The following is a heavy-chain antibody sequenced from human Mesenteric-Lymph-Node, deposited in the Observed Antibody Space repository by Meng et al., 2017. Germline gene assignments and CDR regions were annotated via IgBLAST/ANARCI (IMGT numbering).Heavy chain of an antibody. Sequence: SETLSLTCAVSGYSISSGYYWGWIRQPPGKGLEWIGSIHHSGRTSYNPSLKSRVTISIDTSKNQFSLKLSSVTAADTAVYYCARDASHYYDTRGAFDIWGQGTMVTVSS. D-gene: IGHD3-22*01. V-gene: IGHV4-38-2*02. CDR2: IHHSGRT. CDR1: GYSISSGYY. J-gene: IGHJ3*02. CDR3: ARDASHYYDTRGAFDI.